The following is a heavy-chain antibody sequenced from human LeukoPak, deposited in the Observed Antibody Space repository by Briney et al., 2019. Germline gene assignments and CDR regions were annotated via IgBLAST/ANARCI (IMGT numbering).Heavy chain of an antibody. CDR2: INHGGST. CDR3: ARDGLAAAGDLFYYMDV. Sequence: KPPETLSLTCAVYGGSFSGDFWSWTRQSPGKGLEWIGEINHGGSTTYNPSLQSRVTISVDTSKNQFSLKLSSVTAADTAVYYCARDGLAAAGDLFYYMDVWGKGTTVTVSS. D-gene: IGHD6-13*01. J-gene: IGHJ6*03. CDR1: GGSFSGDF. V-gene: IGHV4-34*01.